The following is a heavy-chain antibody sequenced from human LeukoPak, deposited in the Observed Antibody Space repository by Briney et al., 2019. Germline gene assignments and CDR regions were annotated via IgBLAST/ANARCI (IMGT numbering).Heavy chain of an antibody. CDR3: AKVPRQHDNWFDP. V-gene: IGHV1-46*01. J-gene: IGHJ5*02. CDR2: INPSGGST. D-gene: IGHD6-13*01. CDR1: GHTFTTYY. Sequence: ASVKVSCKASGHTFTTYYIHWVRQAPGQGLEWMGIINPSGGSTTHAQNFQGRVTMTRDTSTSTVYMELSSLRAEDTAVYYCAKVPRQHDNWFDPWGREPWSPSPQ.